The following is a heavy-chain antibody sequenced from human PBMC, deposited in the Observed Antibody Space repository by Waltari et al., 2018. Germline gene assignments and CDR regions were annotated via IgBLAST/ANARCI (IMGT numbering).Heavy chain of an antibody. CDR3: ARGMRELGAFDI. D-gene: IGHD1-26*01. Sequence: QVQLVQSGAEVKRPGASLRVSCKASGYTFSNLGISWVRQAPGQGLEWMGWISAYDGNRKYVEKFQGRVTMTTDTSTNTAYMELRSLRSDDTAVYYCARGMRELGAFDIWGQGTMVTVSS. V-gene: IGHV1-18*01. CDR2: ISAYDGNR. CDR1: GYTFSNLG. J-gene: IGHJ3*02.